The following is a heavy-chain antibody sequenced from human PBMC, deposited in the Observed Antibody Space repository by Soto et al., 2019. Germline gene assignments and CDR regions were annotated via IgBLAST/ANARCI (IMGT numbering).Heavy chain of an antibody. D-gene: IGHD1-26*01. CDR3: ARDIVGAHKYYGMDV. CDR1: GGTFSSYA. V-gene: IGHV1-69*13. Sequence: ASVKVSCKASGGTFSSYAISWVRQAPGQGLEWMGGIIPIFGTANYAQKFQGRVTITADESTSTAYMELSSLRSEDTAVYYCARDIVGAHKYYGMDVWGQGTTVTVSS. CDR2: IIPIFGTA. J-gene: IGHJ6*02.